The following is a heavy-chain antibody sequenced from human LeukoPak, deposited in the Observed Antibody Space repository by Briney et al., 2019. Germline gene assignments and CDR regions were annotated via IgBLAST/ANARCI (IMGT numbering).Heavy chain of an antibody. V-gene: IGHV4-59*08. J-gene: IGHJ4*02. D-gene: IGHD2-21*01. CDR2: IYNSGST. Sequence: PSETLSLTXTVSGGSISSYYWSWIRQPPGKGLEWIGYIYNSGSTNYNPSLKRRVTISVDTSKNQFSLKLSSVTAADTAVYYCARVVEAIQDWGQGTLVTVSS. CDR1: GGSISSYY. CDR3: ARVVEAIQD.